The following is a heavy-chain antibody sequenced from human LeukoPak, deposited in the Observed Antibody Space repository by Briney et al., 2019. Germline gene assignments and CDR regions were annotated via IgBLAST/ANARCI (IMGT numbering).Heavy chain of an antibody. J-gene: IGHJ6*03. D-gene: IGHD2-15*01. CDR1: GFTFSSYS. Sequence: PGGSLRLSCAASGFTFSSYSMTWVRQAPGKGLEWVGRIKSKTDGGTTDYAAPVKGRFTISRDDSKNTLYLQMNSLKTEDTAVYYCTTARRGYCSGGSCYLFYYYYYMDVWGKGTTVTISS. V-gene: IGHV3-15*01. CDR3: TTARRGYCSGGSCYLFYYYYYMDV. CDR2: IKSKTDGGTT.